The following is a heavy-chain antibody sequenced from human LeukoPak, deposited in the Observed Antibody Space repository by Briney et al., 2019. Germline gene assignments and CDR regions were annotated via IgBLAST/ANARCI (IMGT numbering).Heavy chain of an antibody. V-gene: IGHV3-23*01. D-gene: IGHD4-17*01. Sequence: ETGGSLRLSCAASGFTFSSYAMSWVRQAPGKGLEWVSDISGSGGSTCYADSVKGRFTISRDNSKNTLYLQMNSLRAEDTAVYYCAKDTTTDLYGDYDYWGQGTLVTVSS. CDR1: GFTFSSYA. CDR2: ISGSGGST. CDR3: AKDTTTDLYGDYDY. J-gene: IGHJ4*02.